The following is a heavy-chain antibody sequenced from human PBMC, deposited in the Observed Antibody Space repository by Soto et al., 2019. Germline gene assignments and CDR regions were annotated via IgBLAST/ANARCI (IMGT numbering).Heavy chain of an antibody. CDR2: ISGYNGDT. CDR1: GYTFTSYG. D-gene: IGHD4-17*01. Sequence: QVQLVQSGGEVKQPGASVKVSCKTSGYTFTSYGISWVRQAPGQGLEWMGWISGYNGDTKYVQKFQGRVTLTTDTSPNTAYMEVRSLRTDDPAVYYCARDWVGDLAYWGQGTLVTVSS. V-gene: IGHV1-18*01. J-gene: IGHJ4*02. CDR3: ARDWVGDLAY.